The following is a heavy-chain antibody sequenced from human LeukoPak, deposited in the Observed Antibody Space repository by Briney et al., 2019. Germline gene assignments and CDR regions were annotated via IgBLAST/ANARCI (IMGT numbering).Heavy chain of an antibody. J-gene: IGHJ4*02. CDR1: GFTFSDYG. CDR3: ANIRGG. Sequence: GKSLRLSCTASGFTFSDYGMHWVRQPPGKGLEWVAIIWYDGSNKTYEDSVKGRFTISRDNAKNSLYLQMNSLRVEDTAVYYCANIRGGWGQGTLVTVSS. V-gene: IGHV3-33*03. D-gene: IGHD3-16*01. CDR2: IWYDGSNK.